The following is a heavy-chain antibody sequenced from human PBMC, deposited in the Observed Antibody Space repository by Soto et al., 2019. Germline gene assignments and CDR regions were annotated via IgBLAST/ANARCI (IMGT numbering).Heavy chain of an antibody. CDR2: TSYDGSNE. CDR3: ARDQRKKGDMDV. V-gene: IGHV3-30-3*01. J-gene: IGHJ6*02. CDR1: GFTFSTYA. Sequence: AGGSLRLSCAASGFTFSTYAMHWVRQAPGKGLEWVAVTSYDGSNEYYGDSVKGRFTISRDNSKNTVYLQMNSLRAEDTAVYYCARDQRKKGDMDVWGQGTTVTVSS. D-gene: IGHD3-16*01.